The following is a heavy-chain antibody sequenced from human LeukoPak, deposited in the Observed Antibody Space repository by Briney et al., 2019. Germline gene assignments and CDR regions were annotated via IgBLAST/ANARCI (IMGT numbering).Heavy chain of an antibody. D-gene: IGHD3-10*01. J-gene: IGHJ4*02. V-gene: IGHV3-23*01. CDR1: GITLSNYG. Sequence: GGSLRLSCAVSGITLSNYGMSWVRQAPGKGLEWVAGISDSGGRTKYADSVKGRFTISRDNPKNTLYLQMNSLRAEDTAVYSCAKRGVVIRVILVGFHKEAYYFDSWGQGALVTVSS. CDR3: AKRGVVIRVILVGFHKEAYYFDS. CDR2: ISDSGGRT.